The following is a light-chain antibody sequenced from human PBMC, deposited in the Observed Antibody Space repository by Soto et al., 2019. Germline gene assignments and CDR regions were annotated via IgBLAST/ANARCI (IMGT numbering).Light chain of an antibody. J-gene: IGLJ3*02. CDR2: LNSDGSH. CDR3: QTWGTGIWV. Sequence: QPVLTQSPSASASLGASVKLTCTLSSGHSSYAIAWHQQQREKGPRYLMKLNSDGSHSKGDGIPDRFSGSSSGAERYLTISSLQSEDEADYYCQTWGTGIWVFGGGPKLTVL. V-gene: IGLV4-69*01. CDR1: SGHSSYA.